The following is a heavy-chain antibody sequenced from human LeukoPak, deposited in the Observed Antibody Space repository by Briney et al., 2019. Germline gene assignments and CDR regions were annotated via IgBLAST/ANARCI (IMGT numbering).Heavy chain of an antibody. D-gene: IGHD2-2*01. V-gene: IGHV3-23*01. CDR1: RFSYRSYA. CDR3: AKERFVVVPAAMDY. CDR2: FSGSGGST. Sequence: GGSLRLSCASSRFSYRSYAMSSVRQAPGKGLEWVSAFSGSGGSTYYADSVKGRFPISRDNSKNTLYLQMNSLRAEDTAVYYCAKERFVVVPAAMDYWGQGTLVTVSS. J-gene: IGHJ4*02.